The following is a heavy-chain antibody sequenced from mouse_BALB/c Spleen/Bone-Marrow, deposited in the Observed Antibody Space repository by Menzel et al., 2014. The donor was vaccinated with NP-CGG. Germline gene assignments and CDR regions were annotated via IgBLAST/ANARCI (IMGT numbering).Heavy chain of an antibody. CDR2: ISSGGTYA. J-gene: IGHJ2*01. V-gene: IGHV5-6*02. D-gene: IGHD2-4*01. CDR3: ARRRDYDYFDY. CDR1: GFTFSNYG. Sequence: EVKVVESGGDLVKPGGSLKLSCAASGFTFSNYGMSWVRQIPDKRLEWVATISSGGTYAFYPDSVKGRFTNSRDNTKNTLTLQMTSLKSEDTAMYYCARRRDYDYFDYWGQGTTLTVSS.